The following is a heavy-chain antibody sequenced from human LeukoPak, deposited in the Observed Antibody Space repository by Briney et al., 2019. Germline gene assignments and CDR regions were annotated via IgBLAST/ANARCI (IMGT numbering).Heavy chain of an antibody. D-gene: IGHD3-22*01. Sequence: PGGSLRLSCAASGFTFRSYSMNWVRQAPGKGLEWVSSITSSSSYIYYADSVKGRFTISRDNAKNSLYLQMNSLRAEDTALYYCARPYYYDSSGYPYWGQGTLVTVSS. J-gene: IGHJ4*02. V-gene: IGHV3-21*04. CDR2: ITSSSSYI. CDR1: GFTFRSYS. CDR3: ARPYYYDSSGYPY.